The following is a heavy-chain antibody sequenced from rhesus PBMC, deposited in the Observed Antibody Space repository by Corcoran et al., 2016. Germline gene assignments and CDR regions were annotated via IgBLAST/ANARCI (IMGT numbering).Heavy chain of an antibody. CDR3: ARDTCDY. CDR1: GGSVSSSNW. CDR2: ISGSSGRT. D-gene: IGHD5-12*01. Sequence: QVQLQESGPGLVKPSETLSLTCAVSGGSVSSSNWWSWIRQPPGKGLEWIGYISGSSGRTSYNPSHKSRVTISTDTAKNQFSLKLSSVTAADTAVYYCARDTCDYWGQGVLVTVSS. J-gene: IGHJ4*01. V-gene: IGHV4-65*01.